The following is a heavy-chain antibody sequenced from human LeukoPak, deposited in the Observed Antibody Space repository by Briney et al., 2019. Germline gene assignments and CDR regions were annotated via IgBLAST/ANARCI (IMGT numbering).Heavy chain of an antibody. V-gene: IGHV3-21*01. CDR3: ARRGVSEQQRHGDWVDP. J-gene: IGHJ5*02. CDR2: ISSRSSYI. D-gene: IGHD6-13*01. Sequence: MPGGSLRLSCAVSGFNFNTYSMNWIRQAPGKGLEWVSSISSRSSYIYYADSVKGRFTISRDNAKNSLYLQMNSLRAEDTALYYCARRGVSEQQRHGDWVDPWGQGTLVTVSS. CDR1: GFNFNTYS.